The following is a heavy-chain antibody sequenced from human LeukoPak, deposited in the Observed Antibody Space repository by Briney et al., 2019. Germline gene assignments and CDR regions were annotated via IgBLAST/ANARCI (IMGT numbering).Heavy chain of an antibody. V-gene: IGHV1-2*06. CDR3: AIWPAPDDAIDI. CDR2: INPNSGGT. Sequence: ASVKVSCKASGYTFTGYYMHWVRQAPGQGLEWMGRINPNSGGTNYAQKFQGRVTMTRDTSISTAYMELSRLRSDDTAVYYCAIWPAPDDAIDIWGQGTMVTVSS. CDR1: GYTFTGYY. J-gene: IGHJ3*02. D-gene: IGHD3-10*01.